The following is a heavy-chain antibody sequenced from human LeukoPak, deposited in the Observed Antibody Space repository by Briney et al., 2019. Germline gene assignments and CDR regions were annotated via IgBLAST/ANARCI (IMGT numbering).Heavy chain of an antibody. J-gene: IGHJ4*02. D-gene: IGHD6-6*01. CDR2: IYYSGST. CDR3: ARRGIATRTSLFDY. V-gene: IGHV4-39*01. Sequence: PSETLSLTCTVSGGSISSSSYYWGWIRQPPGKGLEWIRSIYYSGSTYYNPSLKSRVTISVDTSKNQFSLKLSSVTAADTAVYYCARRGIATRTSLFDYWGQGTLVTVSS. CDR1: GGSISSSSYY.